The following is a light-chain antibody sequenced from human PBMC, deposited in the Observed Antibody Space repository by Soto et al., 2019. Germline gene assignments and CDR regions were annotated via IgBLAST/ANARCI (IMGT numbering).Light chain of an antibody. V-gene: IGLV1-44*01. Sequence: QSVLTQPPSASGAPGQRGTISCSGTSSNIGSNTVNWYQQLPGTAPKLLIYSIHQRPSGVPDRFSASKSATSASLAISGLQSEYEADYYCAAWDDSLNGVVFGGGTKLTVL. CDR1: SSNIGSNT. J-gene: IGLJ2*01. CDR3: AAWDDSLNGVV. CDR2: SIH.